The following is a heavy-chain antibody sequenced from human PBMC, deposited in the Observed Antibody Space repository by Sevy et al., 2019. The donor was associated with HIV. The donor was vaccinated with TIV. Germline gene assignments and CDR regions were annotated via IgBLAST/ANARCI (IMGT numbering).Heavy chain of an antibody. CDR2: MNPNSGST. J-gene: IGHJ4*02. CDR3: ARGCLGEYKSFDY. Sequence: ASVKVSCKASGYTFTSYDINWVRQATGQGLEWMGWMNPNSGSTGYAQKFQGRVTMTRNTSISTAYMALSSLRSEDTAVYYCARGCLGEYKSFDYWGQGTLVTVSS. D-gene: IGHD4-17*01. V-gene: IGHV1-8*01. CDR1: GYTFTSYD.